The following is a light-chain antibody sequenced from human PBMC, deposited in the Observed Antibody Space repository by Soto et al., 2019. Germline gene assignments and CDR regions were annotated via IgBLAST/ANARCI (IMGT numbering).Light chain of an antibody. CDR3: QQYNSYPWT. CDR1: QSISSW. CDR2: KAS. J-gene: IGKJ1*01. V-gene: IGKV1-5*03. Sequence: IQMTQSRSTLSASVGSRVTITCRASQSISSWLAWYQQKPGKAPKLVIYKASSLESGVPSRFSGSGYGTEFNLTISSLQTDDFATYYCQQYNSYPWTFGQGTKVDIK.